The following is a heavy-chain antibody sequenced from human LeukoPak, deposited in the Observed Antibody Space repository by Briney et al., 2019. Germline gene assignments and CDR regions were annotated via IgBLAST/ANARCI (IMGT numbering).Heavy chain of an antibody. CDR1: GGTFSSYA. Sequence: GSSVKVSCKASGGTFSSYAISWVRQAPGQGLEWMGGIIPIFGTANYAQKFQGRVTITADESASTAYMELSSLRSEDTAVYYCASSFPLYYYDSSGPGMLDYWGQGTLVTVSP. J-gene: IGHJ4*02. CDR2: IIPIFGTA. CDR3: ASSFPLYYYDSSGPGMLDY. D-gene: IGHD3-22*01. V-gene: IGHV1-69*01.